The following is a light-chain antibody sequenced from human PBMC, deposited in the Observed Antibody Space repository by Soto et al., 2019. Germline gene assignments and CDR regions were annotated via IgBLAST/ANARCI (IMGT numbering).Light chain of an antibody. CDR2: GAS. J-gene: IGKJ4*01. CDR1: QSVSRNY. Sequence: EIVLTQSPGTLSLSPGGRATLSCRASQSVSRNYVAWYQHKPGQSPRLLIYGASNRASGIPDRFSGSVSGADFTLSIARLEPEDFAMYYCQQYGSTPLTFGGGTKVDIK. CDR3: QQYGSTPLT. V-gene: IGKV3-20*01.